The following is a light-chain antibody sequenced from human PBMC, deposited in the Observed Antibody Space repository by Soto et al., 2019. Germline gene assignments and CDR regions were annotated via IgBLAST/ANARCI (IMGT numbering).Light chain of an antibody. V-gene: IGLV6-57*04. Sequence: NFMLTQPHSVSESPGKTVTISCTRSSGSIASTYVQWLQQRPGSAPTVVIFEDNQIPSGVPDRFSGSIDRSSNSASLAISGLTTDDEADYYCQSYDVRNVVFGGGTKLTVL. J-gene: IGLJ2*01. CDR3: QSYDVRNVV. CDR1: SGSIASTY. CDR2: EDN.